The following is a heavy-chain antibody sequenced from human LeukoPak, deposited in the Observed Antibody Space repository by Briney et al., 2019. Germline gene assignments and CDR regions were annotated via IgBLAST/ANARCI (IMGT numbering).Heavy chain of an antibody. CDR2: IYNSGST. D-gene: IGHD3-22*01. J-gene: IGHJ5*02. CDR1: GYSISSGYY. CDR3: AREVYYDSSGYSGTAWFDP. V-gene: IGHV4-38-2*02. Sequence: SETLSLTCTVSGYSISSGYYWGWIRQSPGKGLEWIGSIYNSGSTYYNPSLKSRVTISVDTSKNQFSLKLSSVTAADTAVYYCAREVYYDSSGYSGTAWFDPWGQGTLVTVSS.